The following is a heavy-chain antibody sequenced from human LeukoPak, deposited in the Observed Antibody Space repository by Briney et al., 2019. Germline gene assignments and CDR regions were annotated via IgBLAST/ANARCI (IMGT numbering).Heavy chain of an antibody. CDR3: ARGNLAAAGIEFGNSIDFDY. CDR1: GYTFTSYG. V-gene: IGHV1-18*01. D-gene: IGHD6-13*01. J-gene: IGHJ4*02. Sequence: ASVKVSCKASGYTFTSYGISWVRQAPGQGLEWMGWISAYNGNTNYAQKLQGRVTMTTDTSTSTAYMELRSLRSEDTAVYYCARGNLAAAGIEFGNSIDFDYWGQGTLDTVSS. CDR2: ISAYNGNT.